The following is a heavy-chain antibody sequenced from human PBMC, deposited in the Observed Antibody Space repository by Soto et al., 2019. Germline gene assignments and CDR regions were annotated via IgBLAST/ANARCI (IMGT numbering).Heavy chain of an antibody. CDR3: ARQDDVSDHYVGHGLDV. D-gene: IGHD3-22*01. J-gene: IGHJ6*04. Sequence: HPGGSLRLSCAASGFSLSRYSMNWVRQAPGKGLQWVSYISNTGRTIYYADSVKGRFTFSRDTAKNSLFLHLDSLRDEDTAVYYGARQDDVSDHYVGHGLDVWGEGTTVTVSS. CDR2: ISNTGRTI. CDR1: GFSLSRYS. V-gene: IGHV3-48*02.